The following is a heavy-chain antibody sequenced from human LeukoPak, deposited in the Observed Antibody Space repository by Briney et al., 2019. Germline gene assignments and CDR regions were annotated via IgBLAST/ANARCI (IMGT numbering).Heavy chain of an antibody. V-gene: IGHV4-31*03. CDR1: GGSISSGGYY. D-gene: IGHD1-14*01. CDR2: IYYSGST. Sequence: SETLSLTCTVSGGSISSGGYYWSWIRQHPGKGLEWIGYIYYSGSTYYNPSLKSRVTISVDTSKNQFSLKLSSVTAADTAVYYCARARPPGAPYYFEYWGQGTLVTVSS. J-gene: IGHJ4*02. CDR3: ARARPPGAPYYFEY.